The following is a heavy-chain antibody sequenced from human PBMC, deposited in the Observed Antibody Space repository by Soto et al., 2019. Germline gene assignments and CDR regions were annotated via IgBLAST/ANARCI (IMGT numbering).Heavy chain of an antibody. D-gene: IGHD2-21*01. Sequence: SETLSLTCSVSGGSINSYWWSWIRQPAGKGLEWIGRVYSSGTTDYNPSLNSRATLSVETSKNQFSLKLSSVTAADTAVYYCARDIGSYAYGEGYWGQGTQVTVSS. CDR1: GGSINSYW. CDR3: ARDIGSYAYGEGY. V-gene: IGHV4-4*07. J-gene: IGHJ4*02. CDR2: VYSSGTT.